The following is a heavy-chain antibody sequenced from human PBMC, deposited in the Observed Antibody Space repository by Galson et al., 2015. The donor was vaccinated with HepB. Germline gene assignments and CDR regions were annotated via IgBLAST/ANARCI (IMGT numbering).Heavy chain of an antibody. CDR3: ARTWWNGGGHSRGGWYY. CDR1: GFTFSTYW. V-gene: IGHV3-74*01. D-gene: IGHD4-23*01. J-gene: IGHJ4*02. Sequence: SLRLSCAASGFTFSTYWMHWVRQTPGKGLVWVSRINSDGSSSNCADSVKGRFTISRDNAKNTLYLQMNSLRADDTAVYYCARTWWNGGGHSRGGWYYGGQGTRVT. CDR2: INSDGSSS.